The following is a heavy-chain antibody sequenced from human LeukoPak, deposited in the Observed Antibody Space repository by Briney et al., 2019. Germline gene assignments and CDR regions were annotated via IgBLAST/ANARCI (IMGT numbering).Heavy chain of an antibody. V-gene: IGHV1-2*02. D-gene: IGHD5-18*01. CDR3: ARGLSYGYYYFDY. CDR1: GYTLTGYY. Sequence: ASVKVSCKASGYTLTGYYMHWVRQAPGQGPEWMGWISPNNGDTRYSQKFQGRVTMTTDTSISTAYMELSGLTSDDTAVYYCARGLSYGYYYFDYWGQGTLVTVSS. CDR2: ISPNNGDT. J-gene: IGHJ4*02.